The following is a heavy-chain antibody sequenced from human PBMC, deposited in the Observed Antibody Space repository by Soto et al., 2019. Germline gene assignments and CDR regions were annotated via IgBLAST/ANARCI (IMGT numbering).Heavy chain of an antibody. CDR1: GFTFSSYA. V-gene: IGHV3-23*01. D-gene: IGHD3-22*01. J-gene: IGHJ4*02. CDR2: ISGSGGST. CDR3: AKSSMIVVVTYFDY. Sequence: GGSLRLSCAASGFTFSSYAMGGVRQAPGKGLEWVSAISGSGGSTYYADSVKGRFTISRDNSKNTLYLQMNSLRAEDTAVYYCAKSSMIVVVTYFDYWGQGTLVTVSS.